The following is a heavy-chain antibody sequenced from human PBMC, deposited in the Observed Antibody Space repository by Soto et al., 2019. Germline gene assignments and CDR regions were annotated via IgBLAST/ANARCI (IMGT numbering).Heavy chain of an antibody. CDR3: ARASDSSGYYYVGFDP. D-gene: IGHD3-22*01. V-gene: IGHV4-39*01. CDR2: IYYSGST. J-gene: IGHJ5*02. CDR1: GGSISSSSYY. Sequence: ASETLSLTCTVSGGSISSSSYYWGWIRQPPGKGLEWIGSIYYSGSTYYNPSLKSRVTISVDTSKNQFSLKLSSVTAADTAVYYCARASDSSGYYYVGFDPWGQGTLVTVSS.